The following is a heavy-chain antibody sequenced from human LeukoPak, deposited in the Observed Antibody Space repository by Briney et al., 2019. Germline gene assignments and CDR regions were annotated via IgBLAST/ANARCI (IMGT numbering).Heavy chain of an antibody. CDR3: ARDPVGVGNWGLHYYYGMDV. J-gene: IGHJ6*02. Sequence: GASVKVSCKASGYTFTSYGISWVRQAPGQGLEWMGWISAYNGNTNYAQKLQGRVTMTTDTSTSTAYMELRSLRSDDTAVYYCARDPVGVGNWGLHYYYGMDVWGQGTTVTVSS. V-gene: IGHV1-18*01. CDR1: GYTFTSYG. CDR2: ISAYNGNT. D-gene: IGHD7-27*01.